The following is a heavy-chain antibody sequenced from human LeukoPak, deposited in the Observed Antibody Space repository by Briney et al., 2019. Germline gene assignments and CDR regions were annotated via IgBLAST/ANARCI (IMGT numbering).Heavy chain of an antibody. CDR2: INPNSGGT. D-gene: IGHD2-2*02. V-gene: IGHV1-2*02. J-gene: IGHJ3*02. CDR1: GYTFTGYY. CDR3: ATSRSIVVVPAAIRGDAFDI. Sequence: ASVKVSCKASGYTFTGYYMHWVRQAPGQGLEWMGWINPNSGGTNYAQKFQGRVTMTRDTSISTAYMELSRLRSDDTAVYYCATSRSIVVVPAAIRGDAFDIWGQGTMVTVSS.